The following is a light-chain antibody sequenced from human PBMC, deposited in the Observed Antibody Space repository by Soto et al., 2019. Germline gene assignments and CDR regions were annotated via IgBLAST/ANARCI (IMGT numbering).Light chain of an antibody. CDR1: SSNIGAGYD. CDR2: GNS. V-gene: IGLV1-40*01. CDR3: QSYDSSLSGGDV. J-gene: IGLJ1*01. Sequence: QSVLTQPPSVSGAPGQRVTISCTGSSSNIGAGYDVHWYQQLPGTAPKLLIYGNSNRPSGVPDRFSGSKSGTSASLAITGLQAEYEADYYGQSYDSSLSGGDVFVTGTKVTVL.